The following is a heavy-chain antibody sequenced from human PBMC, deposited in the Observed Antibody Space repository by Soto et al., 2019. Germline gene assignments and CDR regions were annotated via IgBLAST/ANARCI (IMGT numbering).Heavy chain of an antibody. CDR1: GFTFNTYW. CDR3: ARGDYYDTSGPFSDAFDI. J-gene: IGHJ3*02. CDR2: IKPDGSEK. Sequence: PGASLRLSCVASGFTFNTYWMSWVRQAPGQRLEWVANIKPDGSEKWYVDSVKGRFTISRDNAKNSLYLQMNSLRAEDTAVYFCARGDYYDTSGPFSDAFDIWGQGTMVTVSS. D-gene: IGHD3-22*01. V-gene: IGHV3-7*04.